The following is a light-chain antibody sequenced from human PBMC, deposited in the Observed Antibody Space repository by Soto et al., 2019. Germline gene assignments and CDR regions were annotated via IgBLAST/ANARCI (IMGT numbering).Light chain of an antibody. CDR2: GNS. V-gene: IGLV1-40*01. CDR3: QSYDSSLSVV. Sequence: QSVLTQPPSVSGAPGQRVTISCTGSSSNIGAGYNVHWYQQLPGTAPKILIYGNSNRPSGVPDRFSGSKSGXXXXLAITGLQAEDEADYYCQSYDSSLSVVFGGGTKVTVL. CDR1: SSNIGAGYN. J-gene: IGLJ2*01.